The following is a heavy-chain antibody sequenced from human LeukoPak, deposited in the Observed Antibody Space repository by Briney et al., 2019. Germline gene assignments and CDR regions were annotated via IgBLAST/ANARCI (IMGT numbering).Heavy chain of an antibody. CDR3: VREESGGYFDY. CDR1: GYTFTNYL. D-gene: IGHD2-8*02. CDR2: ITPSVDTT. V-gene: IGHV1-46*01. J-gene: IGHJ4*02. Sequence: ASVTVSCKASGYTFTNYLLLWVRQAPGQGLEWVGRITPSVDTTNYAQKFRDRVTMTRDTSTSTVYMELSSLRSGDTAVYHCVREESGGYFDYWGQGTLVTVSS.